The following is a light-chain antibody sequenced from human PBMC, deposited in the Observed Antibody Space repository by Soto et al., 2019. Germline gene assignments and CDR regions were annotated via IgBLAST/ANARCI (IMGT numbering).Light chain of an antibody. Sequence: QSALTQPASVSGSPGQSITISCTGTSSDAGGYNYVSWYQQHPGKAHKLMIYDVSSRPSGVSNRFSGSKSGNTASLTSSGLQAEDEADDYCSSYTSSSTHVVFGGGTKLTVL. CDR3: SSYTSSSTHVV. CDR1: SSDAGGYNY. CDR2: DVS. V-gene: IGLV2-14*01. J-gene: IGLJ2*01.